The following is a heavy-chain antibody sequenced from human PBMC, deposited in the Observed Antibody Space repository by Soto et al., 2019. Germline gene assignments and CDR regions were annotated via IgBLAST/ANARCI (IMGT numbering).Heavy chain of an antibody. CDR1: GFTFSSYA. CDR3: VKDLRQWELGLYYYGMDV. V-gene: IGHV3-64D*06. Sequence: GGSLRLSFSASGFTFSSYAMHWVRQAPGKGLEYVSAISSNGGSTYYADSVKGRFTISRDNSKNTLYLQMSSLRAEDTAVYYCVKDLRQWELGLYYYGMDVWGQGTTVTVSS. CDR2: ISSNGGST. J-gene: IGHJ6*02. D-gene: IGHD1-26*01.